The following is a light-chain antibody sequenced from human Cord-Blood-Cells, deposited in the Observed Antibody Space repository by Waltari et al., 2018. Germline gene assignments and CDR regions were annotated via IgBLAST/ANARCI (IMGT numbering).Light chain of an antibody. CDR3: QSYDSSNQV. CDR1: SGSLASNY. V-gene: IGLV6-57*01. CDR2: EDN. J-gene: IGLJ3*02. Sequence: NFMLTQPHSVSESPGKMVTIPCTRSSGSLASNYVQWYQQRPGSSPTTVIYEDNQRPSGVPDRFSGSIDSSSNSDSLTISGLKTEDEADYYCQSYDSSNQVFGGGTKLTVL.